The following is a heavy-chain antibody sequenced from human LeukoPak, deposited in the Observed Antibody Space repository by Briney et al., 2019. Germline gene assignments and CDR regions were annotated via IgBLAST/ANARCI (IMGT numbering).Heavy chain of an antibody. CDR2: IYSGGST. Sequence: QSGGSLRLSCAASGFTVSSNYMSWVRQAPGKGLEWVSVIYSGGSTYYADSVKGGFTISRDNSKNTLYLQMNSLRAEDTAAYYCARDPELERGSFYYWGQGTLVTVSS. D-gene: IGHD1-1*01. V-gene: IGHV3-66*01. J-gene: IGHJ4*02. CDR1: GFTVSSNY. CDR3: ARDPELERGSFYY.